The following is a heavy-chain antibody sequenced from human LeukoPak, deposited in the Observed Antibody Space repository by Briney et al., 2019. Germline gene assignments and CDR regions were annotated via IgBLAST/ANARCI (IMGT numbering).Heavy chain of an antibody. Sequence: SQTLSLTCTVSGGSISRGGYYWSWIRQHPGKGLEWIGYIYYSGSSYYNPSLKSRVTISVDTSKNQFSLKLSSVTAADTAVYYCARYKYSSSGGNWFDPWGQGTLVTVSS. V-gene: IGHV4-31*03. CDR1: GGSISRGGYY. J-gene: IGHJ5*02. CDR3: ARYKYSSSGGNWFDP. D-gene: IGHD6-6*01. CDR2: IYYSGSS.